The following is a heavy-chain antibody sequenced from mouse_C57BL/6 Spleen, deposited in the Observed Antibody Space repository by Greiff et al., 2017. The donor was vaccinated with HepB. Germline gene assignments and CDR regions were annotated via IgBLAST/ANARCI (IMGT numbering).Heavy chain of an antibody. CDR3: AREEGYGNYFAY. D-gene: IGHD2-1*01. Sequence: EVKVVESGGGLVKPGGSLKLSCAASGFTFSSYAMSWVRQTPEKRLEWVATISDGGSYTYYPDNVKGRFTISRDNAKNNLYLQMSHLKSEDTAMYYCAREEGYGNYFAYWGQGTLVTVSA. J-gene: IGHJ3*01. CDR2: ISDGGSYT. V-gene: IGHV5-4*01. CDR1: GFTFSSYA.